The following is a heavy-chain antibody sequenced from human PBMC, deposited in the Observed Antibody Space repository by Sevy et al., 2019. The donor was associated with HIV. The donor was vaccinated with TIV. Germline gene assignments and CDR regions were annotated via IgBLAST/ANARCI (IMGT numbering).Heavy chain of an antibody. CDR1: GFTFSSYS. CDR2: ISSSSSYI. V-gene: IGHV3-21*01. D-gene: IGHD3-22*01. J-gene: IGHJ4*02. Sequence: GVSLRLSCAASGFTFSSYSMNWVRQAPGKGLEWVSSISSSSSYIYYADSVKGRFTISRDNAKNSLYLQMNSLRAEDTAVYYCAIVWVSYYYDSSGLLDYWGQGTLVTVSS. CDR3: AIVWVSYYYDSSGLLDY.